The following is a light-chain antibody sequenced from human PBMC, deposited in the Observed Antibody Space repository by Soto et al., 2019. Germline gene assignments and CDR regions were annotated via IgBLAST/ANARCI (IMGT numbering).Light chain of an antibody. CDR1: SSDIGAGHG. V-gene: IGLV1-40*01. CDR2: DDT. CDR3: PPYDSSQTAVV. Sequence: QSVLTQSPSVSGAPGQRVTISCTGGSSDIGAGHGVHWYQQLPGTAPKLLIYDDTNRPSGVPDRFSGSKAGTSASLAITGLKADDEGDYYCPPYDSSQTAVVFGGGTKLTVL. J-gene: IGLJ3*02.